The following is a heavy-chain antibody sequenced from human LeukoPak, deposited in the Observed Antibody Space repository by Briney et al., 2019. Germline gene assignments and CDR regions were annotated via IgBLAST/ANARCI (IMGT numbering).Heavy chain of an antibody. CDR2: ISWNSGSI. J-gene: IGHJ6*03. CDR1: GFTFSSYA. CDR3: AKGFNWNYNYYYYMDV. V-gene: IGHV3-9*03. Sequence: PGGSLRLSCAASGFTFSSYAMHWVRQAPGKGLEWVSGISWNSGSIGYADSVKGRFTISRDNAKNSLYLQMNSLRAEDMALYYCAKGFNWNYNYYYYMDVWGKGTTVTVSS. D-gene: IGHD1-20*01.